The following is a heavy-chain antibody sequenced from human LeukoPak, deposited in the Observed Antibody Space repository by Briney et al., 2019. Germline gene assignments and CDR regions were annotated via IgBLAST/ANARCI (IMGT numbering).Heavy chain of an antibody. CDR1: GFTFNSYA. D-gene: IGHD3-22*01. CDR2: ISGSGGST. Sequence: GGSLRLSCAASGFTFNSYAMSWVRQAPGKGLEWVLSISGSGGSTYYADSVKGRFTISRDNSKNSLYLQMNSLRAEDTAVYYCARDLASVMIVPGDYDYWGQGTLVTVSS. J-gene: IGHJ4*02. CDR3: ARDLASVMIVPGDYDY. V-gene: IGHV3-23*01.